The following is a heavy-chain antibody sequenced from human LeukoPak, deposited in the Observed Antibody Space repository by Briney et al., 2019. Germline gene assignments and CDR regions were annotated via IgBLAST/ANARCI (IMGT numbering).Heavy chain of an antibody. D-gene: IGHD2-2*01. CDR1: GFTFSSYE. CDR3: ARGGYCSSSICYSLNAFDI. Sequence: PGGSLRLSCAASGFTFSSYEMNWVRQAPGKGLEWVSYISSSGTTIYYADSVKGRFTISRDNAKNSLYLQMNSLRAEDTAVYYCARGGYCSSSICYSLNAFDIWGQGTMFIVSS. CDR2: ISSSGTTI. V-gene: IGHV3-48*03. J-gene: IGHJ3*02.